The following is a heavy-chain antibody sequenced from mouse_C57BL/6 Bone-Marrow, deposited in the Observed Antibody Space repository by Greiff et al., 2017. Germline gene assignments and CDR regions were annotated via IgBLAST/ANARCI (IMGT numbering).Heavy chain of an antibody. CDR3: ARRRDSSGYQFAY. Sequence: EVMLVESGGGLVQPGGSLKLSCAASGFTFSDYYMYWVRQTPEKRLEWVAYISNGGGSTYYPDTVKGRFTISRDNAKNTLYLQMSRLKSEDTAMYYCARRRDSSGYQFAYWGQGTLVTVSA. CDR1: GFTFSDYY. V-gene: IGHV5-12*01. D-gene: IGHD3-2*02. CDR2: ISNGGGST. J-gene: IGHJ3*01.